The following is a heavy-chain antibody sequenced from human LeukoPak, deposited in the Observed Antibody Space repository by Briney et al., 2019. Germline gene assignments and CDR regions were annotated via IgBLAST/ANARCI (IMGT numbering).Heavy chain of an antibody. V-gene: IGHV3-21*01. CDR2: ISSSSSYI. D-gene: IGHD2-2*01. CDR3: ARAQEGYCSSTSCPNPIDY. J-gene: IGHJ4*02. CDR1: GFTFSSYS. Sequence: GGSLRLSCAASGFTFSSYSMNWVRQAPGKGLEWVSSISSSSSYIYYADSVKGRFTISRDNAKNSLYLQMNSLRAEDTAVYYCARAQEGYCSSTSCPNPIDYGGQGTLVTVSS.